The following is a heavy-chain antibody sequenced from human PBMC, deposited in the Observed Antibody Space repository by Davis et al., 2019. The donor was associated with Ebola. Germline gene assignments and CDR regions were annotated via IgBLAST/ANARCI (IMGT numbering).Heavy chain of an antibody. D-gene: IGHD6-13*01. V-gene: IGHV3-33*01. CDR1: GFTFSSYG. CDR3: ARGVGYSSSAISYYFDY. CDR2: IWYDGSNK. J-gene: IGHJ4*02. Sequence: GGSLRLSCAASGFTFSSYGMHWVRQAPGKGLEWVAVIWYDGSNKYYADSVKGRFTISRDNSKNSLYLQMNSLRAEDTAVYYCARGVGYSSSAISYYFDYWGQGTLVTVSS.